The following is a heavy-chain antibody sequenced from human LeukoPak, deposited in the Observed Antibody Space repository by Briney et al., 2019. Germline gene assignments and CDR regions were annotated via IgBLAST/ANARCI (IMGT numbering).Heavy chain of an antibody. D-gene: IGHD3-16*01. CDR2: ISGDGGFT. J-gene: IGHJ4*02. Sequence: RGCLRLSCAASGVTFNDYAMRWGRQAPRKGLEWVSLISGDGGFTYYADSVKGRFTISRDNTKNSLYLQMNSLRTEDTALYYCASGGTDYWGQRTLVTVSS. V-gene: IGHV3-43*02. CDR1: GVTFNDYA. CDR3: ASGGTDY.